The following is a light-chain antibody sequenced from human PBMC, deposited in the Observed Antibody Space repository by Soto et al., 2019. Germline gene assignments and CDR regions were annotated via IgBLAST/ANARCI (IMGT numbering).Light chain of an antibody. Sequence: EVVLTQSPGTLSLSPGERATLSCRASQSVNSTFLAWYQQKPGQAPRLLIYGASTRATGIPARFSGSGSGTEFTLTISSLQSEDSAVYYCHQYNNWWTFGQGTKVDIK. CDR1: QSVNST. J-gene: IGKJ1*01. CDR2: GAS. CDR3: HQYNNWWT. V-gene: IGKV3-15*01.